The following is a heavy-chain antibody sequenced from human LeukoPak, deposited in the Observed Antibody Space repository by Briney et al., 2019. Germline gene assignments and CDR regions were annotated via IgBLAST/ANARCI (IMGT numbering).Heavy chain of an antibody. J-gene: IGHJ3*02. Sequence: GGSLRLSCAASGFTFSSYWMHWVRQAPGKGLVWVSRINSDGSSTSYADSVKGRFTISRDNAKNTLYLQMNSLRAEDTAAYYCARPKGYDSSGYYYDAFDIWGQGTMVTVSS. CDR3: ARPKGYDSSGYYYDAFDI. V-gene: IGHV3-74*01. D-gene: IGHD3-22*01. CDR2: INSDGSST. CDR1: GFTFSSYW.